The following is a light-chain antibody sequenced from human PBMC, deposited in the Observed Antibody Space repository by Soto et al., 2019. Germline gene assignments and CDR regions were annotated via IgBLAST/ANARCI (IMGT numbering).Light chain of an antibody. Sequence: EIVLTQSPATLSLSPGERATLSCRASQNVSSYLAWYQQKPGQAPRLLIYDASNRATGIPARFSGGGSGTDFTLTISSLEPEDFAVYYCQHRSSWPLTFGGGTKVEIK. CDR3: QHRSSWPLT. V-gene: IGKV3-11*01. CDR1: QNVSSY. CDR2: DAS. J-gene: IGKJ4*01.